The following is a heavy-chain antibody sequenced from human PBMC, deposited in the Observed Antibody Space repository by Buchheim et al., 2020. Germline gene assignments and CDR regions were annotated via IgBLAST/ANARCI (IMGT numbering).Heavy chain of an antibody. Sequence: QVQLVESGGALVKPGGSLRLSCAASGFTFRDHYMSWIRQAPGKGLEWVAYISFSGSTIFYADSVKGRFTISRDNVKNSLYLQMNSLRVEDTAVYFCVRLSSYDYGENWGQGTL. J-gene: IGHJ4*02. D-gene: IGHD4-17*01. CDR1: GFTFRDHY. CDR3: VRLSSYDYGEN. V-gene: IGHV3-11*01. CDR2: ISFSGSTI.